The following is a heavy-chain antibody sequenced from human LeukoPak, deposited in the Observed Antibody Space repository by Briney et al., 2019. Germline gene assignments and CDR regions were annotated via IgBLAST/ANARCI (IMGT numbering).Heavy chain of an antibody. CDR3: AKDIVPDSGWDLDY. J-gene: IGHJ4*01. D-gene: IGHD6-19*01. V-gene: IGHV3-23*05. CDR1: GITFSTYS. Sequence: PGGSLRLSCVASGITFSTYSMTWVRQRPGKGLEWVASIYNSGTKIFYADSVKGRFTISRDNSNNVLFLQMDSLRAEDSAIYYCAKDIVPDSGWDLDYRGRGTLVTVSS. CDR2: IYNSGTKI.